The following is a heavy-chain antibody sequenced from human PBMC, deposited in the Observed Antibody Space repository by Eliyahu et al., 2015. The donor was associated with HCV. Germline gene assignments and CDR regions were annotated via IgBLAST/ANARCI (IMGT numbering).Heavy chain of an antibody. V-gene: IGHV3-74*03. CDR1: GFTXSSHW. Sequence: EVQLVESGGGLVQPGGSLRLSCXASGFTXSSHWMHWVRQXPGKGLVWVSRISRDGXSTAXADSVKGRFTISRDNAKNTXYLQMNSLRAEDTAVYYCTRGGXYSLGDYWGQGTLVTVSS. D-gene: IGHD1-26*01. CDR2: ISRDGXST. J-gene: IGHJ4*02. CDR3: TRGGXYSLGDY.